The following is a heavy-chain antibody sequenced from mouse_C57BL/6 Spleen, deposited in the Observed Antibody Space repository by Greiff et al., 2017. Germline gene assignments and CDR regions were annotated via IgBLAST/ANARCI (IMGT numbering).Heavy chain of an antibody. Sequence: QVHVKQSGAELVKPGASVKISCKASGYAFSTYWMNWVKQRPGKGLEWIGQIYPGDGDTNYNGRFKVKATLTADKSSSTAYMQLISLTSEDSAVYFCARWDYGSSHYFDYWGQGTTLTVSS. CDR1: GYAFSTYW. V-gene: IGHV1-80*01. J-gene: IGHJ2*01. D-gene: IGHD1-1*01. CDR3: ARWDYGSSHYFDY. CDR2: IYPGDGDT.